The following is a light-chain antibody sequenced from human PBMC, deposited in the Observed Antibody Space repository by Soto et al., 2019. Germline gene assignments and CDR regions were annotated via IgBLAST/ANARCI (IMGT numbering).Light chain of an antibody. Sequence: DIQMTQSPSTLPASVGYRVTITCRASQTMSSWWAWYQQKPGKAPDLLIYDASLLAGEVTSRFSGSESGTEFTLTIGSLQPDDFATYFCQQYYNYATFGQGTKVEFK. V-gene: IGKV1-5*01. CDR3: QQYYNYAT. CDR1: QTMSSW. CDR2: DAS. J-gene: IGKJ1*01.